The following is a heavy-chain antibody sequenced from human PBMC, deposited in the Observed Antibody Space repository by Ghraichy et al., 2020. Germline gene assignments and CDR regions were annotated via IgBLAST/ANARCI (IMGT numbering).Heavy chain of an antibody. V-gene: IGHV3-23*01. CDR1: GFTFSSYA. CDR3: AKDEGGRVNWGSYPPFGYMDV. D-gene: IGHD7-27*01. CDR2: ISGSGGST. Sequence: GGSLRLSCAASGFTFSSYAMSWVRQAPGKGLEWVSAISGSGGSTYYADSVKGRFTISRDNSKNTLYLQMNSLRAEDTAVYYCAKDEGGRVNWGSYPPFGYMDVWGKGTTVTVSS. J-gene: IGHJ6*03.